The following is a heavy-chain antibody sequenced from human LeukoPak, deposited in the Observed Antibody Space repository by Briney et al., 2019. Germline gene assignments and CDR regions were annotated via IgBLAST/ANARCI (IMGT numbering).Heavy chain of an antibody. CDR1: GGSISSYY. V-gene: IGHV4-59*01. D-gene: IGHD3-10*01. CDR3: AGYSGRKDAFDI. CDR2: IYYSGST. Sequence: PSETLSLTCTVSGGSISSYYWSWIRQPPGKGLEWIGYIYYSGSTNYNPSLKSRVTISVDTSKNQFPLKLSSVTAADTAVYYCAGYSGRKDAFDIWGQGTMVTVSS. J-gene: IGHJ3*02.